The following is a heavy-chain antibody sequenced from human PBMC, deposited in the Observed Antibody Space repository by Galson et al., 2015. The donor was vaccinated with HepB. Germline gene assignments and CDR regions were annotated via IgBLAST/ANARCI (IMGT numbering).Heavy chain of an antibody. CDR1: GYTFTGYY. CDR3: ARAQNYFGVLVKSGYYGMDV. D-gene: IGHD3-3*01. J-gene: IGHJ6*02. CDR2: INPNSGGT. V-gene: IGHV1-2*04. Sequence: SVKVSCKASGYTFTGYYIHWVRQAPGQGLEWMGWINPNSGGTNYAQKFQGWVTMTRDTSIRTAYMELRRLRSDDTAVYYCARAQNYFGVLVKSGYYGMDVWGQGTTVTVSS.